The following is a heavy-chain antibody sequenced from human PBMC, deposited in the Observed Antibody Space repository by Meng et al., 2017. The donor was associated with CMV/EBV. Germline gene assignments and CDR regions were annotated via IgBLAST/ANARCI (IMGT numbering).Heavy chain of an antibody. V-gene: IGHV3-30*04. CDR1: GLPLSRDV. CDR2: LSYEGRKT. J-gene: IGHJ4*02. Sequence: VGRVGSGEGGVHAGEYRIHSGAATGLPLSRDVRPWVPQAAAKGREWGAVLSYEGRKTNVTDPVKGRCTIARDNSKNTLYLQMNSLRAEDTAVYYCAREDACYWGQGTLVTVSS. CDR3: AREDACY.